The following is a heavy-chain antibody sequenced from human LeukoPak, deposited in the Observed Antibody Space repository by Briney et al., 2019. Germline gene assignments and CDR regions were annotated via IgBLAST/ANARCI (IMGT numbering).Heavy chain of an antibody. D-gene: IGHD6-13*01. CDR3: ARDRFSSSWYSGGWFDP. CDR2: INSDGSTT. CDR1: GFTFSNYC. Sequence: GGSLRLSCAASGFTFSNYCMHWVRQAPGKGLVWVSRINSDGSTTSYADSVKGRFTISRDNAKNTVYLQMNSLRAEDTAVYHCARDRFSSSWYSGGWFDPWGQGTLVTVSS. J-gene: IGHJ5*02. V-gene: IGHV3-74*01.